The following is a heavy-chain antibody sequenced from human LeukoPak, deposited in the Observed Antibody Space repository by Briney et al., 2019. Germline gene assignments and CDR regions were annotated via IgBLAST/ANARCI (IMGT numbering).Heavy chain of an antibody. D-gene: IGHD6-13*01. CDR3: ARDWQWQQLDGDAFDI. J-gene: IGHJ3*02. Sequence: PGGSLRLSCAASGFTFSGYWMSWVRQAPGKGLEWEANIKQDGSEKYYVDSVKGRFTISRDNAKNSLFLQMNSLRAEDTAVYYCARDWQWQQLDGDAFDIWGQGTMVTVSS. CDR2: IKQDGSEK. V-gene: IGHV3-7*04. CDR1: GFTFSGYW.